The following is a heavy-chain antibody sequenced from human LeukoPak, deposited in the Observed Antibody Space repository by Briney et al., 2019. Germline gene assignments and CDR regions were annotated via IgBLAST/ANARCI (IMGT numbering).Heavy chain of an antibody. CDR3: VKGLVQTTMSYSVDY. D-gene: IGHD1-1*01. CDR1: GFTFNTYT. Sequence: GGSLRLSCAASGFTFNTYTMNWVRQAPGKGLEWVSYISGSSGIIDYADSVRGRFTISRDNAKNSLYLQMNSLRAEDTAVYYCVKGLVQTTMSYSVDYWGQGALVTVSS. J-gene: IGHJ4*02. V-gene: IGHV3-48*01. CDR2: ISGSSGII.